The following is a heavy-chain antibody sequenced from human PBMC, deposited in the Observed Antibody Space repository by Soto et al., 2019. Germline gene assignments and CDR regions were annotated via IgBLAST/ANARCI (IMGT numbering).Heavy chain of an antibody. CDR3: ARWSYLDY. J-gene: IGHJ4*02. CDR1: GFSFGSYA. Sequence: PXGALRLACTASGFSFGSYALSWVRQAPGKGLEWVSTISGSDGKTFYADSVKGRFSISRDNSQSTLYLQMNSLRADDTAMYYCARWSYLDYWGQGTRVTVYS. V-gene: IGHV3-23*01. D-gene: IGHD3-3*01. CDR2: ISGSDGKT.